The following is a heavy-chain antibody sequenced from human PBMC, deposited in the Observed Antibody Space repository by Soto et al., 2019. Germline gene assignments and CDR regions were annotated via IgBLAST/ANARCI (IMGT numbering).Heavy chain of an antibody. CDR3: ARGRGYSYGLYGMDV. CDR2: INHSGST. D-gene: IGHD5-18*01. CDR1: GGSFSGYY. V-gene: IGHV4-34*01. J-gene: IGHJ6*02. Sequence: PSETLSLTCAVYGGSFSGYYWGWIRQPPGKGLEWIGEINHSGSTNYNPSLKSRVTISVDTSKNQFSLKLSSVTAADTAVYYCARGRGYSYGLYGMDVWGQGTTVTVSS.